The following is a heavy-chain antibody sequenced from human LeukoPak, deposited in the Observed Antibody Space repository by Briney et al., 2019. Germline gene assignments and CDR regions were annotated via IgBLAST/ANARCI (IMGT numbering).Heavy chain of an antibody. Sequence: PSETLSLTCTVSGGSIGNYLWTWIRQPAGKGLEWIGRIYTSGSAKYNPSLFTNYDPSLKSRVTLSLDTSKNQFSLKMTSVTAADTAVYYCARAPYSGTYYMDVWGKGITVTISS. CDR1: GGSIGNYL. CDR2: IYTSGSAKYNPSLFT. D-gene: IGHD6-13*01. V-gene: IGHV4-4*07. J-gene: IGHJ6*03. CDR3: ARAPYSGTYYMDV.